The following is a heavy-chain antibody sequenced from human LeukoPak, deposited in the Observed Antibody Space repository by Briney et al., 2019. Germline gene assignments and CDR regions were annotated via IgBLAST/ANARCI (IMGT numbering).Heavy chain of an antibody. D-gene: IGHD5-18*01. CDR2: IYHSGST. CDR1: GGSISSSNW. CDR3: ARVRGYSYGTYFDY. J-gene: IGHJ4*02. V-gene: IGHV4-4*02. Sequence: SETLSLTCAVSGGSISSSNWWSWVRQPPGKGLEWIGEIYHSGSTNYNPSLKSRVTISVDTSKNQFSLKLSSVTAADTAVYYCARVRGYSYGTYFDYWGQGTLVTVSS.